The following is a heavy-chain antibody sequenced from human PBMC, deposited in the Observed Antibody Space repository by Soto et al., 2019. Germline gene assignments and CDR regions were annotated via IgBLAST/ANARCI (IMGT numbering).Heavy chain of an antibody. D-gene: IGHD5-12*01. Sequence: QVQLVQSGAEVRQPASSVKVSCKTSGGTFSSYAISWVRQAPGQGLEWMGGIVPIVDTSTYAQKFQGRVTITADEVTSTVYMELSSLRSDDTAVYYCVSVVAIPGYPDNWGQGTLVTVSS. J-gene: IGHJ4*02. CDR3: VSVVAIPGYPDN. CDR2: IVPIVDTS. V-gene: IGHV1-69*12. CDR1: GGTFSSYA.